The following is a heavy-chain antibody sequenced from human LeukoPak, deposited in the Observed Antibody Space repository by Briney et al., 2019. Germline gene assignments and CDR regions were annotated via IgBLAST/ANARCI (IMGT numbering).Heavy chain of an antibody. J-gene: IGHJ3*02. CDR1: GFTFSDYY. D-gene: IGHD3-10*01. CDR2: ISSSGSTI. V-gene: IGHV3-11*01. CDR3: ARDRAEAVDI. Sequence: GGSLRLSCAASGFTFSDYYMSWIRQTPGKGLEWVSCISSSGSTIYYADSVKGRFTISRDNAKNSLYLQMKSLRAEDTAVYYCARDRAEAVDIWGQGTMVTVSS.